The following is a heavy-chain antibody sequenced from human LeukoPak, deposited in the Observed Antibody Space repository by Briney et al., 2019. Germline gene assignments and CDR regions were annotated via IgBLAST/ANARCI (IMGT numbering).Heavy chain of an antibody. V-gene: IGHV4-61*01. Sequence: PSETLSLTCTVSGGSISSGSYYWTWIRQIPGTGLEWIGYIYYTGTTNYNPLFESRATISVDTSKNQFSLKLTSVTAADTAVYFCARGEDFERYYLAYWGQGTLVTVSS. D-gene: IGHD3-9*01. CDR2: IYYTGTT. CDR3: ARGEDFERYYLAY. CDR1: GGSISSGSYY. J-gene: IGHJ4*02.